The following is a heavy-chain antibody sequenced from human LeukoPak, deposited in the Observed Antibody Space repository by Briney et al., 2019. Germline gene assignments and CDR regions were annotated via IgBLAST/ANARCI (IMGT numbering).Heavy chain of an antibody. CDR2: IYYSGST. Sequence: SETLSLTCTVSGGSISSGGYYWSWIRQHPGKGLEWIGYIYYSGSTYYNPSLKSRVTISVDTSKNQFSLKLSSVTAADTAVYYCAREGNSGYDWVYYYYYYMDVWGKGTTVTVSS. D-gene: IGHD5-12*01. CDR1: GGSISSGGYY. J-gene: IGHJ6*03. CDR3: AREGNSGYDWVYYYYYYMDV. V-gene: IGHV4-31*03.